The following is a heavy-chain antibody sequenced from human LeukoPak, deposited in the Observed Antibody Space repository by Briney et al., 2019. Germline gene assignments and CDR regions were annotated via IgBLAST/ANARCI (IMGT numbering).Heavy chain of an antibody. D-gene: IGHD3-22*01. J-gene: IGHJ4*02. CDR2: INPSGGST. V-gene: IGHV1-46*01. CDR1: GYTFTSYY. Sequence: ASVKVSCKASGYTFTSYYMHWVRQAPGQGLEWMGIINPSGGSTSYAQKFQGRVTMTRNTSISTAYMELSSLRSEDTAVYYCARALRYYYDSSGYYYFDYWGQGTLVTVSS. CDR3: ARALRYYYDSSGYYYFDY.